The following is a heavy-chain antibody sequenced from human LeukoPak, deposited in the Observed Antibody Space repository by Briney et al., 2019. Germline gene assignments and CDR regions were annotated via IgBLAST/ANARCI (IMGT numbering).Heavy chain of an antibody. J-gene: IGHJ5*02. V-gene: IGHV1-18*01. D-gene: IGHD4-17*01. CDR1: GYTFTSYG. CDR3: VRGDTVTTEPGWFDP. CDR2: ISAYNGNT. Sequence: ASVKVSCKASGYTFTSYGISWVRQAPGQGLEWMGWISAYNGNTNYAQKLQGRVTMTTDTSTSTAYMELRSLRSDDTAVYYCVRGDTVTTEPGWFDPWGQGTLVTASS.